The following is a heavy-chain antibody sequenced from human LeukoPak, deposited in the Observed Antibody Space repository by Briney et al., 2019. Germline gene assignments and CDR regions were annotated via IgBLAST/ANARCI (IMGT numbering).Heavy chain of an antibody. D-gene: IGHD6-19*01. CDR3: ARDSSAWPGAFGY. CDR1: GGSISSSSYY. CDR2: IYYSGST. J-gene: IGHJ4*02. V-gene: IGHV4-39*02. Sequence: PSETLSLICTVSGGSISSSSYYWGWIRQPPGKGLEWIGSIYYSGSTYYNPSLKSRVTISIDTSKNQFSLRLSSVTAADTAVYYCARDSSAWPGAFGYWGQGTLVTVSS.